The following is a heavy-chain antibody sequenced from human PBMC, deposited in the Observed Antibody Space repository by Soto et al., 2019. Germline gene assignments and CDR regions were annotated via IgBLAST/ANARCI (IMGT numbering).Heavy chain of an antibody. CDR1: GDSISSVAHY. V-gene: IGHV4-39*01. CDR2: LYYTGST. J-gene: IGHJ5*02. D-gene: IGHD6-13*01. CDR3: ARHSTYKSWYYGWSDP. Sequence: PSETLSLTCSVSGDSISSVAHYWAWVRQPPGKGLEWIGSLYYTGSTYYNPSLKSRAAISIDTSKNQFSLNLMSTTAADTAVYYCARHSTYKSWYYGWSDPWGHGTLVPVSS.